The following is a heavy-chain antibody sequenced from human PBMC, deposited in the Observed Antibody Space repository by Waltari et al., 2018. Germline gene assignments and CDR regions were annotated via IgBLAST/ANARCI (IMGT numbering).Heavy chain of an antibody. CDR2: INHSGST. Sequence: QVQLQQWGAGLLKPSETLSLTCAVYGGSFSGYSWSWIRQPPGKGLEWIGEINHSGSTNYNPSLKSRVTISVDTSKNQFSLKLSSVTAADTAVYYCARVGRTYYYGSGSNWGQGTLVTVSS. CDR3: ARVGRTYYYGSGSN. J-gene: IGHJ4*02. D-gene: IGHD3-10*01. CDR1: GGSFSGYS. V-gene: IGHV4-34*01.